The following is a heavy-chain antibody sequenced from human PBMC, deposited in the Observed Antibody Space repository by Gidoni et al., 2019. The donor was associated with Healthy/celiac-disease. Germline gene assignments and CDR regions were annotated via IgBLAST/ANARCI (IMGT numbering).Heavy chain of an antibody. V-gene: IGHV1-18*01. CDR2: ISAYNGNK. Sequence: QVQLVQSGAEVKKPGASVKVSCKASGYTFTSYGISWVRPAPGQGLEWMGWISAYNGNKNYAQKLQGRVTMTTDTSTSTAYMELRSLRSDDTAVYYCARELITIFGVVQARGYYYGMDVWGQGTTVTVSS. CDR3: ARELITIFGVVQARGYYYGMDV. J-gene: IGHJ6*02. CDR1: GYTFTSYG. D-gene: IGHD3-3*01.